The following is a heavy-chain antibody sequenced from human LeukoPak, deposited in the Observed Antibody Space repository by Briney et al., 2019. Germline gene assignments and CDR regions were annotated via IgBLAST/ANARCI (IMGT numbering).Heavy chain of an antibody. J-gene: IGHJ3*02. D-gene: IGHD3-22*01. CDR3: ARTYYYDSSGYYAFDI. V-gene: IGHV3-72*01. CDR1: GFTFSDHY. CDR2: TRNKANSYTT. Sequence: GGSLRLSCAASGFTFSDHYMDWVRQAPGKGLEWVGRTRNKANSYTTEYAASVKGRFTISRDDSKNSLYLQMNSLKTEDTAVYYCARTYYYDSSGYYAFDIWGQGTMVTVSS.